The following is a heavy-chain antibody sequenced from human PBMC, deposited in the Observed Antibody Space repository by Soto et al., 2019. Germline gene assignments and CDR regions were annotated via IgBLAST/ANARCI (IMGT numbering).Heavy chain of an antibody. J-gene: IGHJ6*02. CDR1: GYTFTSYA. CDR2: INAGNGNT. Sequence: ASVKVSCKASGYTFTSYAMHWVRQAPGQRLEWMGWINAGNGNTKYSQKFQGRVTITRDTSASTAYMELSSLRSEDTAVYYCARDPSAVAGRFWWEAYYGMDVWGQGTTVTVSS. CDR3: ARDPSAVAGRFWWEAYYGMDV. V-gene: IGHV1-3*01. D-gene: IGHD6-19*01.